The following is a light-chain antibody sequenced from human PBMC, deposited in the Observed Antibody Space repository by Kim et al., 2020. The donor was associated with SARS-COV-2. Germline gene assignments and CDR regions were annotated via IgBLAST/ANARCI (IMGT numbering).Light chain of an antibody. Sequence: GWSFTSSCSGNSSNIGGNTVNVSLQAPGTAPKVLCFRNDRRPSGVPDRFSGSKPGTSASLAISGLQSVDEADYYCASWDDSLNGWMFGGGTQLTVL. V-gene: IGLV1-44*01. CDR1: SSNIGGNT. CDR3: ASWDDSLNGWM. CDR2: RND. J-gene: IGLJ3*02.